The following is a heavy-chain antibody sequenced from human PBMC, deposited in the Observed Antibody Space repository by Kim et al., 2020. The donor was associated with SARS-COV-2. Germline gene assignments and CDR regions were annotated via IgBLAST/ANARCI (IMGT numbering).Heavy chain of an antibody. J-gene: IGHJ4*02. CDR1: GYTFIGYY. CDR3: ASGKDSGRDVVPFDY. V-gene: IGHV1-2*02. Sequence: ASVKVSCKASGYTFIGYYMHWVRQAPGQGLEWMGWINPNRGGTNYAQQFQGRVTMTRDTSISTAYMELSGLRSDDTAVYYCASGKDSGRDVVPFDYWGQGTLVTVSS. D-gene: IGHD2-2*01. CDR2: INPNRGGT.